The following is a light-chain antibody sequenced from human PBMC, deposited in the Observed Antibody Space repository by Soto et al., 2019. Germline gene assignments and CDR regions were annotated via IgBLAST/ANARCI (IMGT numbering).Light chain of an antibody. Sequence: DIVMTQSPLSLPVTPGEPASISCRSSQSLLHSNGYNYLDWYLQKPGQSPQLLIYLGSNRASGVPDRFSGSGSGRDFTLTISGLEPEDFAVYYCQQYGSSPLISFGQGTRLEIK. CDR2: LGS. V-gene: IGKV2-28*01. CDR3: QQYGSSPLIS. CDR1: QSLLHSNGYNY. J-gene: IGKJ5*01.